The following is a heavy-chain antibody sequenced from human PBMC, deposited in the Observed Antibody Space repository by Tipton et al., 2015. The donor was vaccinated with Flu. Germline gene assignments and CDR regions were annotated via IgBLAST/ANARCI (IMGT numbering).Heavy chain of an antibody. CDR2: IYPSGTT. J-gene: IGHJ4*02. CDR3: ARLSYYDVDLKNFYFDY. V-gene: IGHV4-39*01. Sequence: GLVKPSETLSLTCTVSSGSIRSTNYFCAWIRQPPGKGLELIGSIYPSGTTYYNPSLKSRVTISVDTPKSQFSLKRRSVTAADTAVYYCARLSYYDVDLKNFYFDYWGQGALVTVSS. CDR1: SGSIRSTNYF. D-gene: IGHD3-10*02.